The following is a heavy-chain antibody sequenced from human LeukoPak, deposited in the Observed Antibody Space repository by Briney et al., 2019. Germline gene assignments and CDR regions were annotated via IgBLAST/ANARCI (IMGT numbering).Heavy chain of an antibody. J-gene: IGHJ6*03. CDR3: ARAAARPDYYYYYMDV. CDR2: IRSDGSDT. D-gene: IGHD6-6*01. Sequence: GGSLGLSCAASGFTFSSYAMHWVRQAPGKGLEYVSSIRSDGSDTFYADSVKGRFTISRDNSRNTLYLQMDSLRVEDLAIYYCARAAARPDYYYYYMDVWGKGTTVTVSS. V-gene: IGHV3-64*02. CDR1: GFTFSSYA.